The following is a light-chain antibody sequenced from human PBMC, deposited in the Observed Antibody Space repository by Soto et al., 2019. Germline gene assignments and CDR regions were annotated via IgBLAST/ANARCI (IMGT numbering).Light chain of an antibody. V-gene: IGKV1-33*01. CDR1: QDINIY. CDR3: QQYDILPIT. Sequence: DIQMTESPSSLFACVGDRVTITCQATQDINIYLNWYQQKPGKAPNLLIYDASNLEIGVPSRFSGSGSGTHFTFTISSLQTEDIGTYYCQQYDILPITFGRGTRLEIK. CDR2: DAS. J-gene: IGKJ5*01.